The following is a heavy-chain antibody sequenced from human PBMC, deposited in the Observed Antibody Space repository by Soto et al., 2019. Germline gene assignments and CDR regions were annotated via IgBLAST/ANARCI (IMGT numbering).Heavy chain of an antibody. D-gene: IGHD2-15*01. CDR1: GGSISSGDYY. CDR3: ANYCSGGSCYPGGGG. V-gene: IGHV4-30-4*01. J-gene: IGHJ4*02. Sequence: QVQLQESGPGLVKPSQTLSLTCTVSGGSISSGDYYWSWIRQPPGKGLECIGYIYYSGSTYYNPSLHSRVTISVDTSKNQFSLKLSAVTAADTAVYSCANYCSGGSCYPGGGGWGQGTLVTVSS. CDR2: IYYSGST.